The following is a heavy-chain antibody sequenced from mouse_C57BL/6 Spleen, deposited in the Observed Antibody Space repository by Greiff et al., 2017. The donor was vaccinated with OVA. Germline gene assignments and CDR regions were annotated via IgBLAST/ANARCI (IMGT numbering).Heavy chain of an antibody. CDR3: ARWPYYGSSLPYAMDY. Sequence: QVQLKQSGPELVKPGDSVKISCKASGYAFSSSWMNWVKQRPGKGLEWIGRIYPGDGDTNYNGKFKGKATLTADKSSSTAYMQLSSLTSEDSAVYFCARWPYYGSSLPYAMDYWGQGTSVTVSS. CDR2: IYPGDGDT. V-gene: IGHV1-82*01. CDR1: GYAFSSSW. J-gene: IGHJ4*01. D-gene: IGHD1-1*01.